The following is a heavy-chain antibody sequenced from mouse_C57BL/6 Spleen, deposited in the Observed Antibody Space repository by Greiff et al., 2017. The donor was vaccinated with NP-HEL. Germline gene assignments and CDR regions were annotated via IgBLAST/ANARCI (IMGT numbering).Heavy chain of an antibody. J-gene: IGHJ2*01. CDR3: TREGYYYGSSYLY. V-gene: IGHV1-15*01. D-gene: IGHD1-1*01. Sequence: QVHVKQSGAELVRPGASVTLSCKASGYTFTDYEMHWVKQTPVHGLEWIGAIDPETGGTAYNQKFKGKAILTADKSSSTAYMELRSLTSEDSAVYYCTREGYYYGSSYLYWGQGTTLTVSS. CDR1: GYTFTDYE. CDR2: IDPETGGT.